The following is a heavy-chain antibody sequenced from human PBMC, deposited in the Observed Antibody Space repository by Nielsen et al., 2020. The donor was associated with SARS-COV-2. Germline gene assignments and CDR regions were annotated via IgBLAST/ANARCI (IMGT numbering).Heavy chain of an antibody. CDR1: GFTFIYSE. V-gene: IGHV3-48*03. CDR3: AKISGSQRHYFDF. D-gene: IGHD1-26*01. J-gene: IGHJ4*02. Sequence: GGSLRLSCSASGFTFIYSEMNWVRQAPGQGLEWVSYISGNGDNIAYADFVEGRFTLSRDNAENSMYLQLNSLRAEDTAVFYCAKISGSQRHYFDFWGQGALVTVSS. CDR2: ISGNGDNI.